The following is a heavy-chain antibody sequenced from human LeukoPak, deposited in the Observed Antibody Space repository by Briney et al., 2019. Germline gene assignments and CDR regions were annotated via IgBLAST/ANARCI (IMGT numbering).Heavy chain of an antibody. CDR1: GFNFSSYE. CDR3: AKEGEAFDY. D-gene: IGHD3-10*01. CDR2: ISNSGHII. Sequence: GGSLRLSCAASGFNFSSYEMNWVRQAPGKGLEWVSYISNSGHIIYYADSVKGRFTISRDNSKNTLYLQMNSLRAEDTAVHYCAKEGEAFDYWGQGTLVTVSS. J-gene: IGHJ4*02. V-gene: IGHV3-48*03.